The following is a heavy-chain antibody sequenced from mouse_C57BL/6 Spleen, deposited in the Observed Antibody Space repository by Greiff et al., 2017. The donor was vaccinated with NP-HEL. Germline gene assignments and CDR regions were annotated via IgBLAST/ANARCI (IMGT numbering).Heavy chain of an antibody. CDR1: GYTFTSYW. V-gene: IGHV1-55*01. J-gene: IGHJ2*01. CDR3: ARGVYYYGSSYPPRGYFDY. Sequence: QVQLQQPGAELVKPGASVKMSCKASGYTFTSYWITWVKQRPGQGLEWIGDIYPGSGSTNYNEKFKSKATLTVDTSSSTAYMQLSSLTSEDSAVYYCARGVYYYGSSYPPRGYFDYWGQGTTLTVSS. D-gene: IGHD1-1*01. CDR2: IYPGSGST.